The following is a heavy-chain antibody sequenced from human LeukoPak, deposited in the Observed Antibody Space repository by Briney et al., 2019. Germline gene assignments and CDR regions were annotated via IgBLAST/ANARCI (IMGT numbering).Heavy chain of an antibody. CDR2: INHSGST. CDR1: GGSLSGYY. V-gene: IGHV4-34*01. J-gene: IGHJ4*02. D-gene: IGHD6-19*01. Sequence: SETLSLTCAVYGGSLSGYYWSWIRQPPGKGLEWIGEINHSGSTNYNPSLKSRVTISVDTSKNQFSLKLSSVTAADTAVYYCARSWQWLVRLDYWGQGTLVTVSS. CDR3: ARSWQWLVRLDY.